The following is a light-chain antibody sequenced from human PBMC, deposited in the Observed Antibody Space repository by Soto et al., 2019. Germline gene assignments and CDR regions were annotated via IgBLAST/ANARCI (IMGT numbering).Light chain of an antibody. CDR3: QSYDSSLSGWV. Sequence: QLVLTQPPSVSGAPGQRVTISCTGSSSNIGAGYDVHWYQQLPGTAPKLLIYGNSNRPSGVPDRLSGSKSGTSASLAIPGLQAEDEADYYCQSYDSSLSGWVFRGGTQLTVL. J-gene: IGLJ3*02. CDR1: SSNIGAGYD. CDR2: GNS. V-gene: IGLV1-40*01.